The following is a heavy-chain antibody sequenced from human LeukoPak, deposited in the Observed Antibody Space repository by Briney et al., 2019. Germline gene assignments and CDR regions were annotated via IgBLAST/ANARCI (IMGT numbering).Heavy chain of an antibody. CDR1: GGSISSSNYY. D-gene: IGHD2-15*01. Sequence: SETLSLTCTVSGGSISSSNYYWGWIRQPPGKGLEWIGTIYYSGSTYYNSSLKSRVTISVDTSKNHFSLKVSSVTATDTAMYYCVRHGALCTGGSCTRFDPWGQGTLVTVSP. CDR3: VRHGALCTGGSCTRFDP. CDR2: IYYSGST. J-gene: IGHJ5*02. V-gene: IGHV4-39*01.